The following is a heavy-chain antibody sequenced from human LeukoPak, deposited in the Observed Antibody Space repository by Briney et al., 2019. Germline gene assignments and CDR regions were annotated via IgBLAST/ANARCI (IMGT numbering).Heavy chain of an antibody. CDR2: IKQDGSET. Sequence: GGSLRLSCAASGYTFSIYWMDWVRQAPGKGLEWMASIKQDGSETYYMESVQGRFTISRDNDMNFLYLQLSSLRAEDTAVYYCTRENSGSLSLEYWGQGTLVTVSS. J-gene: IGHJ4*02. V-gene: IGHV3-7*01. CDR3: TRENSGSLSLEY. CDR1: GYTFSIYW. D-gene: IGHD1-26*01.